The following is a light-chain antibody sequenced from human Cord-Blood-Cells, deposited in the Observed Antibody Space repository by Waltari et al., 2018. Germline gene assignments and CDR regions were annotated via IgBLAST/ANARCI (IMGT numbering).Light chain of an antibody. CDR1: SRDVGGYND. CDR3: SSYTSSSPLV. Sequence: QSALTQPASVSGSPGQSITIACTGTSRDVGGYNDVSWYQQPPGKAPKLMIYEVSNRPSGVPNGFSGSKSGNTASVTSSGLQAADEADYYCSSYTSSSPLVFGTGPKVTAL. V-gene: IGLV2-14*01. J-gene: IGLJ1*01. CDR2: EVS.